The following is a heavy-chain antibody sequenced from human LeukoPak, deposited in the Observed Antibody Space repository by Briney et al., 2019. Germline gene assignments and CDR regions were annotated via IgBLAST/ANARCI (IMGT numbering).Heavy chain of an antibody. CDR3: ARDDHCSSTSCYKAGWFDP. V-gene: IGHV3-33*01. D-gene: IGHD2-2*02. J-gene: IGHJ5*02. CDR1: GFTFSSYG. Sequence: GGSLRLSCAASGFTFSSYGMHWVRQAPGKGLEWVAVIWYDGSNIYYADSVKGRFTISRDNSKNTLYLQMNSLRAEDTAVYYCARDDHCSSTSCYKAGWFDPWGQGTLVTVSS. CDR2: IWYDGSNI.